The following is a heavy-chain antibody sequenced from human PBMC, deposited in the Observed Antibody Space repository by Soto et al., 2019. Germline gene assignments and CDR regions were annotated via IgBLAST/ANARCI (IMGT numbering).Heavy chain of an antibody. Sequence: SETLSLTCTVSGGSISSYYWSWIRQPPGKGLEWIGYIYYSGSTNYNPSLKSRVTISVDTSKNQFSLKLSSVTAADTAVYYCARVTVTTLVIDYWGQGTLVTVSS. V-gene: IGHV4-59*01. CDR2: IYYSGST. CDR3: ARVTVTTLVIDY. J-gene: IGHJ4*02. CDR1: GGSISSYY. D-gene: IGHD4-17*01.